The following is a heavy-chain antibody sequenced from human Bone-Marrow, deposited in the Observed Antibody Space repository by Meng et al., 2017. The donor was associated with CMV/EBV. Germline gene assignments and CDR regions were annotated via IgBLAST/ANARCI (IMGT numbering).Heavy chain of an antibody. CDR3: ARQPQIVVAPNWFDP. CDR1: AGSTTSSSYY. CDR2: IFYSGST. J-gene: IGHJ5*02. V-gene: IGHV4-39*01. Sequence: PESRSPTCILSAGSTTSSSYYWGGLRQPPGKGLEWIGSIFYSGSTYYNPSLKSRVTLSVSPTKNQFFLKRSSVTAAGTAVYYCARQPQIVVAPNWFDPWGQGTLVTVSS. D-gene: IGHD3-22*01.